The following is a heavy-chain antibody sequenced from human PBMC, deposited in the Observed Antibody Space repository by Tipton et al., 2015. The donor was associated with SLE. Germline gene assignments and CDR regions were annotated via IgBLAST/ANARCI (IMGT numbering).Heavy chain of an antibody. CDR3: ARDLTGTTDY. J-gene: IGHJ4*02. CDR1: GFTFSSSW. CDR2: IKSDGSYT. V-gene: IGHV3-74*01. D-gene: IGHD1-7*01. Sequence: GSLRLSCAASGFTFSSSWMHWVRQGPGKGLEWVSRIKSDGSYTNYADSVKGRFTISRDNAKNTLYLQMNSLRVEDTAVYYCARDLTGTTDYWGQGTLVTVSS.